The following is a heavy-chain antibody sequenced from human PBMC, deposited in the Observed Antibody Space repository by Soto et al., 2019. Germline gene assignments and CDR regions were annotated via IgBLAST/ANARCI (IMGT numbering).Heavy chain of an antibody. Sequence: EVQLVESGGGLVQPGGSLRLSCAASGFSFSSYWMTWVRQAPGKGLEWVATISPDGSDKSYVDSVKGRFTISRDHVKNSLYLQVNRLRVDDTALYYCARARIDLWGRGTLVTVSS. CDR2: ISPDGSDK. V-gene: IGHV3-7*01. CDR1: GFSFSSYW. CDR3: ARARIDL. J-gene: IGHJ2*01.